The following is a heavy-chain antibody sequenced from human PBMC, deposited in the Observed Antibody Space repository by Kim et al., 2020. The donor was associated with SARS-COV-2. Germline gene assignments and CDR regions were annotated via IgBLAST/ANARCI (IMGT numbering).Heavy chain of an antibody. V-gene: IGHV1-18*04. D-gene: IGHD5-18*01. J-gene: IGHJ4*02. Sequence: ASVRVSCKASGYTFTSYGIAWVRQAPGQGLEWMGWIRPDNGNRYYAQEFQGRVTMTADTSTGTVYMELTSLRSDDTAVYYCARGGDYGYYFGRSAYWGQG. CDR1: GYTFTSYG. CDR3: ARGGDYGYYFGRSAY. CDR2: IRPDNGNR.